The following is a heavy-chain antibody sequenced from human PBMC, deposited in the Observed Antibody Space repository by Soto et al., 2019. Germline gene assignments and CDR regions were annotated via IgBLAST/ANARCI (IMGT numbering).Heavy chain of an antibody. Sequence: GSLRLSCTGSGFTFSDYSMSLVRQSPGKGLEWISYISDFSSNVYYADSVKGRFTVSRDNAKSSLYLQMNSLSDEDTAVYFCAREPRYTVTNPRLAFDYWGRGTPVTVSS. V-gene: IGHV3-48*02. CDR2: ISDFSSNV. D-gene: IGHD1-26*01. J-gene: IGHJ4*02. CDR1: GFTFSDYS. CDR3: AREPRYTVTNPRLAFDY.